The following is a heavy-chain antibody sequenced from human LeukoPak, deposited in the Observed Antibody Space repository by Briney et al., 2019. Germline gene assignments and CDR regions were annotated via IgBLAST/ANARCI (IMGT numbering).Heavy chain of an antibody. J-gene: IGHJ5*02. D-gene: IGHD6-13*01. Sequence: SVTLSLTCAGYGGSFSGYYWSWIRQPPGKGLEWIGEINHSGSTNYNPSLKSRVTISVDTSKNQFSLKLSSVTAADTAVYYCARVGSSSWKGFNPWGQGTLVTVSS. CDR3: ARVGSSSWKGFNP. CDR1: GGSFSGYY. CDR2: INHSGST. V-gene: IGHV4-34*01.